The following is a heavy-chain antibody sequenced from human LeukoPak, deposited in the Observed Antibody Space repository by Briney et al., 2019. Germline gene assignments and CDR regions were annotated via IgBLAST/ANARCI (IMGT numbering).Heavy chain of an antibody. J-gene: IGHJ5*02. CDR1: GGTFSSYA. Sequence: ASVKVSCEASGGTFSSYAISWVRQAPGQGLEWMGGSIPIFGTANYAQKFQGRVTITADESTSTAYMELSSLRSEDTAVYYCARDIGVVTNWFDPWGQGTLVTVSS. CDR2: SIPIFGTA. D-gene: IGHD3-3*01. CDR3: ARDIGVVTNWFDP. V-gene: IGHV1-69*13.